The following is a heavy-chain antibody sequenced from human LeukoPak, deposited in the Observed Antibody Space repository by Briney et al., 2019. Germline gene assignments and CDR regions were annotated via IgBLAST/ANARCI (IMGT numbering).Heavy chain of an antibody. J-gene: IGHJ4*02. V-gene: IGHV1-69*05. Sequence: SVKVSCKASGGTFSSYAITWVRQAPGQGLEWMGRIIPIFGTANYVQKFQGRVTITTDESTSTAYMELSTLRSDDTAVYYCARERPPGDSSSWFLEGYFDIWGQGTLVTVSS. CDR3: ARERPPGDSSSWFLEGYFDI. CDR1: GGTFSSYA. D-gene: IGHD6-13*01. CDR2: IIPIFGTA.